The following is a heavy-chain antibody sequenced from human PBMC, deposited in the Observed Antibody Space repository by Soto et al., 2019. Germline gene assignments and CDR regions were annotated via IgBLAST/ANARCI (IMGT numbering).Heavy chain of an antibody. V-gene: IGHV1-2*02. CDR2: INPNSGGT. Sequence: SVKVSCKASGYTFTGYYMHWVRQAPGQGLEWMGWINPNSGGTNYAQKFQGRVTMTRDTSISTAYMELSRLRSDDTAVYYCARDYDILTGSGYWGQGTLVTVSS. J-gene: IGHJ4*02. D-gene: IGHD3-9*01. CDR3: ARDYDILTGSGY. CDR1: GYTFTGYY.